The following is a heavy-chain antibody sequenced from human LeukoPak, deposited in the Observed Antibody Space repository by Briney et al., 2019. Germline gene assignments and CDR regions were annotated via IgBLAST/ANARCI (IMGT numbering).Heavy chain of an antibody. CDR1: GGSFSGYY. CDR3: AGCTPRYGRHAMDV. Sequence: NPSETLSLTCAVYGGSFSGYYWSWIRQPPGKGLEWIGYIYYSGSTNYNPSLKSRVTISVDTSKNQFSLKLSSVTAADTAVYYCAGCTPRYGRHAMDVWGQGTTVTVSS. J-gene: IGHJ6*02. D-gene: IGHD2-8*01. V-gene: IGHV4-59*08. CDR2: IYYSGST.